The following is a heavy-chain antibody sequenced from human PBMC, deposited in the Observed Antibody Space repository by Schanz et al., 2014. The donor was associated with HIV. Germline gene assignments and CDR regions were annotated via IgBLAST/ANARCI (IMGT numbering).Heavy chain of an antibody. CDR1: GHIFTGYL. J-gene: IGHJ6*02. Sequence: QVHLVQSGAEVKNPGASVKVSCKPYGHIFTGYLMHWVRQAPGQGLEWMGWINPNSGATDSAQKFQGRVTMTRDTSISTAFMELSSLRSDDTAVYYCARDTNFVLDVWGQGTTVTVSS. CDR2: INPNSGAT. V-gene: IGHV1-2*02. CDR3: ARDTNFVLDV. D-gene: IGHD2-8*01.